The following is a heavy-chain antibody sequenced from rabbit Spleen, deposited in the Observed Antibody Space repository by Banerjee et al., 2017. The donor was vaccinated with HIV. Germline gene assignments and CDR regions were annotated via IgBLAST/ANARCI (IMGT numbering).Heavy chain of an antibody. Sequence: QEQLEESGGDLVKPEGSLTLTCKASGFDFSSSYYMCWVRQAPGKGLEWIACIYAGSSGSTYYASWAKGRFTISKSSSTTVTLQMTSLTVADTATYFCVRGDNLYLFRLWGPGTLVTVS. CDR2: IYAGSSGST. D-gene: IGHD3-3*01. CDR3: VRGDNLYLFRL. V-gene: IGHV1S45*01. J-gene: IGHJ4*01. CDR1: GFDFSSSYY.